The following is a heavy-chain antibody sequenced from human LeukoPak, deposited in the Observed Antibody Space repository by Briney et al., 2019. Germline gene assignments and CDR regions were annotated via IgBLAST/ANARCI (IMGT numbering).Heavy chain of an antibody. CDR2: IYTRGST. Sequence: SETLSLTCTVSGGSITSDNYYWNWIRQPAGKGLEWIGRIYTRGSTNYNPSLKSRVTISVDTSKNQFSLKLSSVTAADTAVYYCARLRYSYGYWTPYYFDYWGQGTLVTVSS. V-gene: IGHV4-61*02. CDR1: GGSITSDNYY. J-gene: IGHJ4*02. D-gene: IGHD5-18*01. CDR3: ARLRYSYGYWTPYYFDY.